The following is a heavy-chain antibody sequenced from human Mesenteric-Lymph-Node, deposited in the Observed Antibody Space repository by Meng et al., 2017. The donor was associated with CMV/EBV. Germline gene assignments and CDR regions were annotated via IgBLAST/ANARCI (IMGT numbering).Heavy chain of an antibody. Sequence: GQLKQWGAGLLKPSETLSLTCAVYGGSFSGYYWSWIRQPPGKGLEWIGEINHSGSTNYNPSLKSRVTISVDTSKNQFSLKLSSVTAADTAVYYCARHQRWLKSEGGFNYWGQGTLVTVSS. D-gene: IGHD4-23*01. J-gene: IGHJ4*02. CDR2: INHSGST. CDR3: ARHQRWLKSEGGFNY. V-gene: IGHV4-34*01. CDR1: GGSFSGYY.